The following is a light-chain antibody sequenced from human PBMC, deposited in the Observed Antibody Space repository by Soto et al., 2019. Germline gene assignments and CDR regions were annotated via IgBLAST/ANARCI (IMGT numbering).Light chain of an antibody. Sequence: EVVLTQSPATLSVSPGERATLSCRASQSFSSNLAWYQQKPGQAPRLLIYGASSRATGIPDRFSGSGSGTDFTLTISRLEPEDFAVYYCQQYGSSPPLTFGGGTKVAIK. CDR3: QQYGSSPPLT. CDR2: GAS. CDR1: QSFSSN. V-gene: IGKV3-20*01. J-gene: IGKJ4*01.